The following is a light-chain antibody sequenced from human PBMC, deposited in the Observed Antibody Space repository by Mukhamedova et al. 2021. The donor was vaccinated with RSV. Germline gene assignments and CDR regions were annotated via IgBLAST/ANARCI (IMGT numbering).Light chain of an antibody. CDR2: ASY. Sequence: WYQRRVHGGAPKRLIYASYNLESGAPSRFSGSVSGTEITLTISSLQPEDFATYYCLQHHSYPCTFGQGTKVEIK. V-gene: IGKV1-17*01. CDR3: LQHHSYPCT. J-gene: IGKJ1*01.